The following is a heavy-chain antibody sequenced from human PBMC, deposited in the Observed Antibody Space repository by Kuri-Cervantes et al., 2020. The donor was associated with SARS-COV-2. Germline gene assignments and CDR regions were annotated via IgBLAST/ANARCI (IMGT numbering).Heavy chain of an antibody. Sequence: CTVSGGSISSYYWSWVRQPPGKGLEWIGYIYYSGSTNYNPSLKSRVTISVDKSKNQFSLKLSSVTAADTAVYYCARGVVVVPAAVIFFDYWGQGTLVTVSS. CDR1: GGSISSYY. J-gene: IGHJ4*02. CDR2: IYYSGST. V-gene: IGHV4-59*01. D-gene: IGHD2-2*01. CDR3: ARGVVVVPAAVIFFDY.